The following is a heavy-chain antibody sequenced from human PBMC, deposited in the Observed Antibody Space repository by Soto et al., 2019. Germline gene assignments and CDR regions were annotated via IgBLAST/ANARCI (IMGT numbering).Heavy chain of an antibody. Sequence: QVQLVESGGGVVKPGRSLRLSCVASGFTLSHYDMNWVRQAPGKGLEWVAVVSYDGSNKYYGDSVRGRFTISRDNSKNTLYLQMSSLRAEDTAVYYCAKGELINPQLFEFWGQGALVTVSS. CDR1: GFTLSHYD. V-gene: IGHV3-30*18. J-gene: IGHJ4*02. D-gene: IGHD1-26*01. CDR2: VSYDGSNK. CDR3: AKGELINPQLFEF.